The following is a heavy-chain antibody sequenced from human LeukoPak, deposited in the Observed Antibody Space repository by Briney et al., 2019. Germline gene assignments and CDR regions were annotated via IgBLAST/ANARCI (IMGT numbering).Heavy chain of an antibody. CDR1: GFTFSSYA. Sequence: GGSLRLSCAASGFTFSSYAMSWVRQAPGKGLEWVSAISGSGGSTYYADSVKGRFTISRDNSKNTLYLQMNNLRAEDTAVYYCAKDLNPGDWNDVFDYWGQGTLVTVSS. J-gene: IGHJ4*02. D-gene: IGHD1-1*01. CDR3: AKDLNPGDWNDVFDY. CDR2: ISGSGGST. V-gene: IGHV3-23*01.